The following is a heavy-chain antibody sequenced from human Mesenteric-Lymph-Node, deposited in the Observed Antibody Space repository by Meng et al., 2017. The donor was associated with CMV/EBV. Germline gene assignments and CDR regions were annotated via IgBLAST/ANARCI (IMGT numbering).Heavy chain of an antibody. J-gene: IGHJ6*02. CDR1: GGSISSYY. D-gene: IGHD3-3*01. CDR2: IYYNGNT. CDR3: AREYVTIFGGYYGMDV. Sequence: GSLRLSCTVSGGSISSYYWSWIRQPPGKGLDWIGDIYYNGNTNYNPSLKSRVTISVDTSKNQFSLKLNSVIAADTAVYFCAREYVTIFGGYYGMDVWGQGTTVTVSS. V-gene: IGHV4-59*01.